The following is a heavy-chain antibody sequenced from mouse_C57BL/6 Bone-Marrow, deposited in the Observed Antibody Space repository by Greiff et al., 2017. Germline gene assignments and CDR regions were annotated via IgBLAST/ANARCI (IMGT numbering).Heavy chain of an antibody. D-gene: IGHD1-1*01. CDR2: INPSTGGT. CDR1: GYSFTGYY. V-gene: IGHV1-42*01. Sequence: VQLQQSGPELVKPGASVKISCKASGYSFTGYYMNWVKQSPEKSLEWIGEINPSTGGTTYNQKFKAKATLTVDKSSSTAYMHLKSLTYEYSAVYYCARWRRFIRGDCGQGTTLPVSS. CDR3: ARWRRFIRGD. J-gene: IGHJ2*01.